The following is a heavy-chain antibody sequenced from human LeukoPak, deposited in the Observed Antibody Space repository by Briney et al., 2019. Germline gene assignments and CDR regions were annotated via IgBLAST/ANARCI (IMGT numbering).Heavy chain of an antibody. J-gene: IGHJ4*02. D-gene: IGHD6-6*01. CDR3: AKGTGYTSSSGSVLDY. V-gene: IGHV3-23*01. CDR1: GFTFSSSA. Sequence: TGGSLRLSCVASGFTFSSSAMTWVRQAPGKGLEWVSAISGGGGSTYYADSVRGRFTISRDNSRDTLSLQMHSLRAEDTAVYYCAKGTGYTSSSGSVLDYWGQGTLVTVSS. CDR2: ISGGGGST.